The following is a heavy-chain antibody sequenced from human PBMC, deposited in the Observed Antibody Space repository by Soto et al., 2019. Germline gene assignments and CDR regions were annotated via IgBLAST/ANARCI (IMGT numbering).Heavy chain of an antibody. CDR1: GGSIINGGYY. J-gene: IGHJ4*02. Sequence: SETLSLTCTVSGGSIINGGYYWSWIRQHPGEGLEWIGYIYYSGTTYYNPSLQSRVTISVDTSQNQFSLKLNSVTAADTAVYYCARAVYSGSSRYSDLWGQGTLVTVSS. D-gene: IGHD3-10*01. CDR2: IYYSGTT. V-gene: IGHV4-31*03. CDR3: ARAVYSGSSRYSDL.